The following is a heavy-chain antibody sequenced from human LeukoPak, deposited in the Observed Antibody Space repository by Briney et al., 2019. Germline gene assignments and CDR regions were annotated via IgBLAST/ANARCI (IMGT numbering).Heavy chain of an antibody. CDR1: GYTFTGYY. D-gene: IGHD3-22*01. J-gene: IGHJ5*02. CDR3: ARESVYYDSSGYYLGWFDP. Sequence: GASVKVSCKASGYTFTGYYMHWVRQAPGQGLEWMGGIIPIFGTANYAQKFQGRVTITADKSTSTAYMELSSLRSEDTAVYYCARESVYYDSSGYYLGWFDPWGQGTLVTVSS. V-gene: IGHV1-69*06. CDR2: IIPIFGTA.